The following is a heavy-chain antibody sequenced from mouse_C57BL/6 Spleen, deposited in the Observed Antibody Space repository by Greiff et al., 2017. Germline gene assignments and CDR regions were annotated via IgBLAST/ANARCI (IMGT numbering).Heavy chain of an antibody. Sequence: EVKVVESGGGLVKPGGSLKLSCAASGFTFSSYAMSWVRQTPEKRLEWVATISDGGSYTYYPDNVKGRFTISRDNAKNNLYLQMSHLKSEDTAMYYCAREGLYDFAFAMDYWGQGTSVTVSS. CDR3: AREGLYDFAFAMDY. CDR2: ISDGGSYT. D-gene: IGHD2-3*01. CDR1: GFTFSSYA. J-gene: IGHJ4*01. V-gene: IGHV5-4*01.